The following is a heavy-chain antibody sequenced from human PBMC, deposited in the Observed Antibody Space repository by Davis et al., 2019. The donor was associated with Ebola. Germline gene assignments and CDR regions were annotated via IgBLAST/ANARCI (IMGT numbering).Heavy chain of an antibody. CDR3: ARGWLRGGMDV. D-gene: IGHD5-18*01. Sequence: PSETLSLTCAISGDSVSTAGWNWIRHSPSRGLEWLGRTYYKSKWYNDYAASVKSRITIKPDTSKNQFSLHLNSVTPEDTALYYCARGWLRGGMDVWGEGTTVTVSS. J-gene: IGHJ6*04. V-gene: IGHV6-1*01. CDR1: GDSVSTAG. CDR2: TYYKSKWYN.